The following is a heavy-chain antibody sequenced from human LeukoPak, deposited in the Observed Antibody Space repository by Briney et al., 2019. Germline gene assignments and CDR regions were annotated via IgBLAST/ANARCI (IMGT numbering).Heavy chain of an antibody. J-gene: IGHJ4*02. V-gene: IGHV1-2*02. D-gene: IGHD2-2*01. Sequence: ASVKVSCKPSGNTFTGHYIHWVRQAPGQGLEWMGWINPNSGGTNYAQKFQGRVTMTRDTSISTAYMELSRLRSDDTAVYYCARVRGVYCSSTSCYHFDYWGQGTLVTVSS. CDR3: ARVRGVYCSSTSCYHFDY. CDR1: GNTFTGHY. CDR2: INPNSGGT.